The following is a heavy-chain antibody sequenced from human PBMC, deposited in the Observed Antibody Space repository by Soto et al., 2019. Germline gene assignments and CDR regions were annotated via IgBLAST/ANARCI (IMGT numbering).Heavy chain of an antibody. CDR3: ARSVAVPGAHIDY. J-gene: IGHJ4*02. Sequence: SETLSLTCSVSGGSISGSYWSWIRQSPGKGLEWLGYVYYTGSTNYSPSLRSRVSIAVDTSKNEFSLRLSSVAAADTAVYFCARSVAVPGAHIDYWGQGTQVTLS. CDR2: VYYTGST. V-gene: IGHV4-59*01. CDR1: GGSISGSY. D-gene: IGHD6-19*01.